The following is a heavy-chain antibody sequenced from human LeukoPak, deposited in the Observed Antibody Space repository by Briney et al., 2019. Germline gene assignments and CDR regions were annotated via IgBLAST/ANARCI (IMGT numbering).Heavy chain of an antibody. V-gene: IGHV4-34*01. CDR3: ARGRYYYGSGSSGNWFDP. J-gene: IGHJ5*02. D-gene: IGHD3-10*01. CDR1: GGSFSGYY. Sequence: PSETLSLTCAVYGGSFSGYYWSWIRQPPGKGLEWIGEINHSGSTNYNPSLKSRVTISVDTSKNQLSLKLSSVTAADTAVYYCARGRYYYGSGSSGNWFDPWGQGTLVTVSS. CDR2: INHSGST.